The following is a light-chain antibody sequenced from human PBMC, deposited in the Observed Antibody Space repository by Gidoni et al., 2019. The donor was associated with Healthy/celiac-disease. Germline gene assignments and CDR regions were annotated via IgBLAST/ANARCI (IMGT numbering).Light chain of an antibody. J-gene: IGKJ5*01. CDR3: QQYGSWIT. CDR2: GAS. Sequence: ELVLTQSPGTLSLSPGERATLSCRASQSVSSSYLAWYQQKPGQAPRLLIYGASSRATGIPDRVSGSGSGTDFTLTISRLEPEDFAVYYCQQYGSWITFGQGTRLEIK. V-gene: IGKV3-20*01. CDR1: QSVSSSY.